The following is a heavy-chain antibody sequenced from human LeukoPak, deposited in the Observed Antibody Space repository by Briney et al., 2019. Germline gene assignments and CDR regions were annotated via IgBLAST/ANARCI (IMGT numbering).Heavy chain of an antibody. D-gene: IGHD3-3*01. CDR3: ARTEYYDFWSGYLNWFDP. J-gene: IGHJ5*02. CDR2: ISAYNGNT. CDR1: GYTFTSYG. V-gene: IGHV1-18*01. Sequence: ALVKVSCKASGYTFTSYGISWVRQAPGQGLEWMGWISAYNGNTNYAQKFQGRVTITADESTSTAYMELSSLRSEDTAVYCCARTEYYDFWSGYLNWFDPWGQGTLVTISS.